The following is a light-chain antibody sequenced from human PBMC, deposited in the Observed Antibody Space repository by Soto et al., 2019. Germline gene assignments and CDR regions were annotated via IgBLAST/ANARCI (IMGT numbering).Light chain of an antibody. CDR1: QSVSSNY. V-gene: IGKV3-20*01. J-gene: IGKJ1*01. CDR3: QQDGSSPPT. Sequence: EIVLTQSPGTLSLSPGDRATLSCRASQSVSSNYLAWYRRKPGQAPRLLIYGASNRATDIPGRFSGSGSGTDFTLTITRLEPEDFAVYYCQQDGSSPPTFGPGTRVEIK. CDR2: GAS.